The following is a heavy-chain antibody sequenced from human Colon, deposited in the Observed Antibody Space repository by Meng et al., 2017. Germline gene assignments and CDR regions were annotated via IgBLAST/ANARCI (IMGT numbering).Heavy chain of an antibody. D-gene: IGHD4-17*01. J-gene: IGHJ5*02. CDR2: IYHSGST. CDR3: ARVPVTTFNWFDP. V-gene: IGHV4-38-2*02. Sequence: SETLSLTCTVSGYSTSSGYYWGWIRQPPGKGLEWIGSIYHSGSTYYNPSLKSRVTISVDTSKNQFSLKLSSVTAADTAVYYCARVPVTTFNWFDPWGQGTLVTVSS. CDR1: GYSTSSGYY.